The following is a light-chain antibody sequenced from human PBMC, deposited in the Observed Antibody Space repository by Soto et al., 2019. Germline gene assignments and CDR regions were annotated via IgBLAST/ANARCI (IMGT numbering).Light chain of an antibody. J-gene: IGKJ1*01. Sequence: EIVLTQSPGTLSLSPGERATLSCRASQSVSSNYLAWYQQKPGQAPRLLIYETSSRATDIPDRFSGIGSETDFTLTISRLEPEDFAVYYCQQYGSSWTFGQGTKVEIK. CDR1: QSVSSNY. CDR3: QQYGSSWT. V-gene: IGKV3-20*01. CDR2: ETS.